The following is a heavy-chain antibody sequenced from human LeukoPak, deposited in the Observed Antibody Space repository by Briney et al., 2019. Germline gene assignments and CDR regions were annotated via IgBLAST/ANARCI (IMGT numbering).Heavy chain of an antibody. Sequence: SETLSLTCAVYGGSFSGYYWTWIRQPPGKGLEWIGEINHSGSTNYNPSLKSRVTISVDTSKNQFSLKLSSVTAADTAVYYCARRVVEPNIYNYWGQGTLVTVSS. CDR3: ARRVVEPNIYNY. CDR1: GGSFSGYY. CDR2: INHSGST. D-gene: IGHD3-3*01. J-gene: IGHJ4*02. V-gene: IGHV4-34*01.